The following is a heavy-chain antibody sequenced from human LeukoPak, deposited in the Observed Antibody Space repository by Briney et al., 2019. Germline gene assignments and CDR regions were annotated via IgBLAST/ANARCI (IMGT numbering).Heavy chain of an antibody. CDR3: ARETVMYGRYVASF. CDR1: GFTFSIYS. J-gene: IGHJ4*02. CDR2: ICSSSSAI. V-gene: IGHV3-48*01. Sequence: GGSLRLSCAASGFTFSIYSMNWVRPAPGKGLEWGSYICSSSSAIYYADSVKGRFTISRDNAENSLYLQMNRPRAADTAVYISARETVMYGRYVASFWGQETLVTLSS. D-gene: IGHD3-16*01.